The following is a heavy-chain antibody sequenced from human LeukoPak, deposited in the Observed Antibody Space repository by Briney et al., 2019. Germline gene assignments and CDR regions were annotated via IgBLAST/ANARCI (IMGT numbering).Heavy chain of an antibody. CDR1: GFTFSSYA. Sequence: GGSLRLSCAASGFTFSSYAMSWVRQAPGKGLEWVSAISGSGGSTYYADSVKGRFTISRDNSKNTLYLQMNSLRAEDTAVYYCARGVVGATYFDWGQGTLVTVSS. D-gene: IGHD1-26*01. CDR3: ARGVVGATYFD. V-gene: IGHV3-23*01. J-gene: IGHJ1*01. CDR2: ISGSGGST.